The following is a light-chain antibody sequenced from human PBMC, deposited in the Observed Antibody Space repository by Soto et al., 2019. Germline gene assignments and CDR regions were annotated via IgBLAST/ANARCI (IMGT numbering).Light chain of an antibody. CDR3: HQHGTVPWT. CDR1: QSVPSSY. V-gene: IGKV3-20*01. CDR2: DSS. Sequence: EVVLTQSPGTLSLSPGERATVSCRASQSVPSSYLAWYQQKPGQAPRLLIYDSSSRATGVPDRFSGSGSGTGSTLTIRRLEPEDFQVYYCHQHGTVPWTLGRGTKVDIK. J-gene: IGKJ1*01.